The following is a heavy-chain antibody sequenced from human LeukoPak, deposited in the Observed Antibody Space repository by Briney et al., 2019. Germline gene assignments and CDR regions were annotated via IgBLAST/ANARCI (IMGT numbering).Heavy chain of an antibody. CDR1: GGTFSSYA. J-gene: IGHJ4*02. D-gene: IGHD6-13*01. Sequence: SVKVSCKASGGTFSSYAISWVRQAPGQGLEWMGRIIPILGIANYAQKFQGRVTITADKSTSTAYMELSSLRSEDTAVYYCAGDLASDSSSWYSDYWGQGTLVTVSS. V-gene: IGHV1-69*04. CDR2: IIPILGIA. CDR3: AGDLASDSSSWYSDY.